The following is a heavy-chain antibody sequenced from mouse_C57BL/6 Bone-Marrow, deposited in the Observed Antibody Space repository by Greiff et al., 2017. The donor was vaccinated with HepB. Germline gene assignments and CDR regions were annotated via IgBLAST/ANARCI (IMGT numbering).Heavy chain of an antibody. Sequence: EVQLQQSGTVLARPGASVKMSCKTSGYTFTSYWMHWVKQRPGQGLEWIGAIYPGNSDTSYNQKFKGKAKLTAVTSASTAYMELSSLTNEDSAVYYCTRSPFYGYYAMDYWGQGTSVTVSS. V-gene: IGHV1-5*01. CDR3: TRSPFYGYYAMDY. CDR1: GYTFTSYW. CDR2: IYPGNSDT. D-gene: IGHD1-1*02. J-gene: IGHJ4*01.